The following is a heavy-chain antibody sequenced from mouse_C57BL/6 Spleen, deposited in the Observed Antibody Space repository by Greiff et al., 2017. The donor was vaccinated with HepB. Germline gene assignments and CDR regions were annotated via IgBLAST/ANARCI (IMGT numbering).Heavy chain of an antibody. D-gene: IGHD1-1*01. J-gene: IGHJ3*01. CDR1: GYTFTDYE. CDR2: IDPETGGT. V-gene: IGHV1-15*01. Sequence: VQLQQSGAELVRPGASVTLSCKASGYTFTDYELHWVKQTPVHGLEWIGAIDPETGGTAYNQKFKGKAILTADKSSSAAYMELRSLTSEDSAVYYCTPRSSDVGFAYWGQGTLVTVSA. CDR3: TPRSSDVGFAY.